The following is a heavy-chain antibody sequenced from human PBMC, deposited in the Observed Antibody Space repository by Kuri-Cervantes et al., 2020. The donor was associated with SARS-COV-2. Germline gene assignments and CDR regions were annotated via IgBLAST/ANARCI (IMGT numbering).Heavy chain of an antibody. V-gene: IGHV4-34*01. D-gene: IGHD3-3*01. CDR3: ARRWFDFWSGYYIFDY. J-gene: IGHJ4*02. CDR2: INHSGST. CDR1: GGSFSGYY. Sequence: SETLSLTCAVYGGSFSGYYWSWIRQPPGKGLEWIGEINHSGSTNYNPSLKSRVTISVDTFKNQFSLKLSSVTAADTAVYYCARRWFDFWSGYYIFDYWGQGTLVTVSS.